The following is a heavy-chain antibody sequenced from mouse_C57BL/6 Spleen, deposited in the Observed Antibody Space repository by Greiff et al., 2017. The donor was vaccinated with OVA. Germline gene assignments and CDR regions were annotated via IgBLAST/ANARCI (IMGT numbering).Heavy chain of an antibody. D-gene: IGHD2-4*01. Sequence: QVQLKQSGAELVKPGASVKISCKASGYAFSSYWMNWVKQRPGKGLEWIGQIYPGDGDTNYNGKFKGKATLTADKSSSTAYMQLSSLTSEDTAVYYCARGYDYDWPLFDYWGQGTTLTVSS. J-gene: IGHJ2*01. CDR3: ARGYDYDWPLFDY. CDR1: GYAFSSYW. CDR2: IYPGDGDT. V-gene: IGHV1-80*01.